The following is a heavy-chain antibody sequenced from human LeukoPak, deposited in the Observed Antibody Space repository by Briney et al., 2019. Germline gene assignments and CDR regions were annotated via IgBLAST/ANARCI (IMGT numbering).Heavy chain of an antibody. CDR1: GGSFSGYY. Sequence: SETLSLTCAVFGGSFSGYYWGWIRQPPGKGLEWIGSIYQSGSTYYNPSLKSRITISVDTSRNQFSLKLSSVTAADTAVYYCARLAWGRLDYWGQGTLVTVSS. D-gene: IGHD7-27*01. CDR3: ARLAWGRLDY. CDR2: IYQSGST. V-gene: IGHV4-38-2*01. J-gene: IGHJ4*02.